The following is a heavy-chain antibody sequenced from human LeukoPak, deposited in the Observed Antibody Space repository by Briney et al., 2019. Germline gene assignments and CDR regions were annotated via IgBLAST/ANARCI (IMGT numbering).Heavy chain of an antibody. CDR3: ARDHVPTFIVVVTALGY. J-gene: IGHJ4*02. D-gene: IGHD2-21*02. CDR2: IRANNGDT. Sequence: GASVKVSCKASGYDFTTYAISWVRQAPGQGLEWMGWIRANNGDTYYAQNFQGRVTMTTDTSTSTAYMELRSLRSDDTAVYYCARDHVPTFIVVVTALGYWGQGTLVTVSS. V-gene: IGHV1-18*01. CDR1: GYDFTTYA.